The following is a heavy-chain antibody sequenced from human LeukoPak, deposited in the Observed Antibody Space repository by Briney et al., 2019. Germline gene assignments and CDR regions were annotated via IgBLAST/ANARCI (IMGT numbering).Heavy chain of an antibody. D-gene: IGHD2-21*02. J-gene: IGHJ6*03. CDR1: GYTFTGYY. Sequence: ASVKVSCKASGYTFTGYYMHWVRQAPGQGLEWMGRINPNSGGTNYAQKFQGKVTMTRDTSISTAYMELSGLRSDDTAVYYCARGLLKYYYYYMDVWGKGTTVTVSS. CDR2: INPNSGGT. V-gene: IGHV1-2*06. CDR3: ARGLLKYYYYYMDV.